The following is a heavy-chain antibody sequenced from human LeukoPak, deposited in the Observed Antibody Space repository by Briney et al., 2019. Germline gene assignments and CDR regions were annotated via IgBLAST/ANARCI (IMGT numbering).Heavy chain of an antibody. D-gene: IGHD5-24*01. J-gene: IGHJ4*02. CDR3: ARAVGTDGYNLWVY. Sequence: SETLSLTCAVSGGSLRSSNWWSCGRQPPGKRLEGIGELYHSGSTNYNASLKSRVTISVDTSKNQFSLKLTSVTAADTAVYYCARAVGTDGYNLWVYWGQGTLVTVSS. V-gene: IGHV4-4*02. CDR1: GGSLRSSNW. CDR2: LYHSGST.